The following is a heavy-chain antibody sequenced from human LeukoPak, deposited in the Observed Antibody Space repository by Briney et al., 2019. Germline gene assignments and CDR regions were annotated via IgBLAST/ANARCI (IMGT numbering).Heavy chain of an antibody. J-gene: IGHJ5*02. V-gene: IGHV1-8*01. CDR3: ARDEGRITIFGVVIKRGLFDP. CDR2: MNPNSGNT. CDR1: GYTFTSYD. Sequence: ASVTVSFKASGYTFTSYDINWVRQAPGQGLEWMGWMNPNSGNTGYAQKFQGRVTMTRNTSISTAYMELSSLRSEDTAVYYCARDEGRITIFGVVIKRGLFDPWGQGTLVTVSS. D-gene: IGHD3-3*01.